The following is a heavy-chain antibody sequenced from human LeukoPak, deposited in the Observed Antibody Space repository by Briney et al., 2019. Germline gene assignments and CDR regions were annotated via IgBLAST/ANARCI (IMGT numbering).Heavy chain of an antibody. CDR1: GGSVSSGSYY. CDR3: ARDLPYYDILTGYNAFDI. J-gene: IGHJ3*02. D-gene: IGHD3-9*01. CDR2: IYYSGST. V-gene: IGHV4-61*01. Sequence: NPSETLSLTCTVSGGSVSSGSYYWSWIRQPPGKGLEWIGYIYYSGSTNYNPSLKSRVTISVDTSKNQFSLKLSSVTAADTAVYYCARDLPYYDILTGYNAFDIWGQGTMVTVSS.